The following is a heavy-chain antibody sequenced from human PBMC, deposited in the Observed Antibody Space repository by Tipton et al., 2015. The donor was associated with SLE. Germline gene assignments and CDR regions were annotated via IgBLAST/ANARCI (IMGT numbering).Heavy chain of an antibody. V-gene: IGHV4-38-2*01. D-gene: IGHD2-21*01. Sequence: TLSLTCAVSGYSISSGYYWGWIRQPPGKGLEWIGSIYHSGSTYYNPSLKSRVTISVDTSKNQFSLKLSSVTAADTAVYYCAKVIRSPNWFDPWGQGTLVTVSS. CDR1: GYSISSGYY. J-gene: IGHJ5*02. CDR3: AKVIRSPNWFDP. CDR2: IYHSGST.